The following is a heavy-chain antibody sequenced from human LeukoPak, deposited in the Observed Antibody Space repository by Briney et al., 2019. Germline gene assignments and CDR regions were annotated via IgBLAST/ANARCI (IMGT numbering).Heavy chain of an antibody. D-gene: IGHD5-18*01. CDR2: IIPIFGTA. CDR1: GGTFGSYV. V-gene: IGHV1-69*01. Sequence: VASVKVPCKASGGTFGSYVISWVRQAPGQGLEWMGGIIPIFGTAHYAQKFQGRLTITADESTSTVYMEMSSLRSEDTAMYYCAKEGDTALVTGYFDLWGRGTLVTVSA. CDR3: AKEGDTALVTGYFDL. J-gene: IGHJ2*01.